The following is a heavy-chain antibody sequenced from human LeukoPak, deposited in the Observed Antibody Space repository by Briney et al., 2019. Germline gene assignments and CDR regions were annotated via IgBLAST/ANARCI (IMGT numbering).Heavy chain of an antibody. CDR1: GGSISSGGYY. Sequence: PSQTLSLTCTVSGGSISSGGYYWSWIRQHPGKGLEWIGYIYYSGSTYYNPSLKSRVTISVDTSKNQFSLKLSSVTAADTAVCYCARVDGGYYYDSSGYYFDYWGQGTLVTVSS. CDR2: IYYSGST. D-gene: IGHD3-22*01. V-gene: IGHV4-31*03. J-gene: IGHJ4*02. CDR3: ARVDGGYYYDSSGYYFDY.